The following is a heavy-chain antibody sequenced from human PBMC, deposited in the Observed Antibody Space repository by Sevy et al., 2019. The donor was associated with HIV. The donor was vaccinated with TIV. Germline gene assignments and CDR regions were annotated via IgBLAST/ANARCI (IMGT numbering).Heavy chain of an antibody. CDR3: ARHPRVGFYGSGSLHPFDY. Sequence: ASVKVSCKASGYTFTSYGISWVRQAPGQGLEWMGWISAYNGNTNYAQRLQGRVTMTTDTSTSTAYMELRSLRSDDTAVYYCARHPRVGFYGSGSLHPFDYWGQGTLVTVSS. J-gene: IGHJ4*02. D-gene: IGHD3-10*01. CDR1: GYTFTSYG. CDR2: ISAYNGNT. V-gene: IGHV1-18*01.